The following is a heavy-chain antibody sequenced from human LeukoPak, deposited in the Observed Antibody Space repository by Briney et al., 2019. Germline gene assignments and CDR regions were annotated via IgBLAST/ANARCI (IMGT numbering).Heavy chain of an antibody. J-gene: IGHJ4*02. CDR1: GFTFSSYA. CDR2: FDPEDGET. D-gene: IGHD3-22*01. CDR3: ATVITGWLTIFDY. Sequence: PGRSLRLSCAASGFTFSSYAMHWVRQAPGKGLEWMGGFDPEDGETIYAQKFQGRVTMTEDTSTDTAYMELSSLRSEDTAVYYCATVITGWLTIFDYWGQGTLVTVSS. V-gene: IGHV1-24*01.